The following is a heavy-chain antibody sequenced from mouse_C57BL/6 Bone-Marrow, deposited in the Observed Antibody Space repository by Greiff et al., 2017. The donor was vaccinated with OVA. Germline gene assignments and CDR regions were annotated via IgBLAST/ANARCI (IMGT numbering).Heavy chain of an antibody. D-gene: IGHD2-5*01. CDR1: GYTFTSYW. CDR3: AREGSNYGFYAMDY. J-gene: IGHJ4*01. CDR2: IFPGSGST. V-gene: IGHV1-55*01. Sequence: QVQLQQPGAELVKPGASVKMSCKASGYTFTSYWITWVKQRPGQGLEWIGDIFPGSGSTNYNEKFKSKATLTVDTSSSTAYMQLSSLTSEDSAVYYCAREGSNYGFYAMDYWGQGTSVTVSS.